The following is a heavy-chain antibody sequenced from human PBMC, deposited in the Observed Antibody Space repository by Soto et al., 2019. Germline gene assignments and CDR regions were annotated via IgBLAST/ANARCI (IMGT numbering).Heavy chain of an antibody. CDR2: ISYDGSNK. Sequence: GGSLRLSCAASGFTFSSYGMHWVRQAPGKGLEWVAVISYDGSNKYYADSVKGRFTISRDNSKNTLYLQMNSLRAEDTAVYYCAKEVQSYGMDVWGQGTTVTVSS. CDR1: GFTFSSYG. V-gene: IGHV3-30*18. J-gene: IGHJ6*02. CDR3: AKEVQSYGMDV.